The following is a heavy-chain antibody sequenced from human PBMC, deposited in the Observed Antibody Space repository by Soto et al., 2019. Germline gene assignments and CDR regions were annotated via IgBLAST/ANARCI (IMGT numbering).Heavy chain of an antibody. J-gene: IGHJ6*02. CDR2: MNPNSGNT. V-gene: IGHV1-8*02. CDR1: GYTFTSYG. Sequence: GASVKVSCKASGYTFTSYGISWVRQATGQGLEWMGWMNPNSGNTGYAQKFQGRVTMTRNTSISTAYMELSSLRSEDTAVYYCARVRTVVAATPSYYYYYGMDVWGQGTTVTVSS. CDR3: ARVRTVVAATPSYYYYYGMDV. D-gene: IGHD2-15*01.